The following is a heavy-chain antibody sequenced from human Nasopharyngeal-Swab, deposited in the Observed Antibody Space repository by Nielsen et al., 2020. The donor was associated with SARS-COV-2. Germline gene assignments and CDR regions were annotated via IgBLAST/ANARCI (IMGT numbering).Heavy chain of an antibody. CDR3: ARVLTRNLVVALVLDAFDI. V-gene: IGHV4-61*01. CDR1: GGSVSSGSYY. CDR2: IYYSGST. Sequence: SETLPLTCTVSGGSVSSGSYYWSWIRQPPGKGLEWIGYIYYSGSTNYNPSVKSRVTISVDSSKNQFSLKLSSVTAADTAVYYCARVLTRNLVVALVLDAFDIWGQGTMVTVSS. J-gene: IGHJ3*02. D-gene: IGHD2-15*01.